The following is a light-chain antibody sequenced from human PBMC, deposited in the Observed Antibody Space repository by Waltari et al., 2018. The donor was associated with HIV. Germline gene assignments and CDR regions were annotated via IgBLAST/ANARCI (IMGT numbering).Light chain of an antibody. J-gene: IGLJ3*02. V-gene: IGLV1-47*01. Sequence: QSVLTQPPSASATPGQRVTISCSGSSPTMGSNYVYWYQQLPGTAPKLLIYRNNQRPSAVPDRFSGSKSGTSASLAISGPRAEDEADYYCAAWDDSLSGRVFGGGTKLTVL. CDR1: SPTMGSNY. CDR3: AAWDDSLSGRV. CDR2: RNN.